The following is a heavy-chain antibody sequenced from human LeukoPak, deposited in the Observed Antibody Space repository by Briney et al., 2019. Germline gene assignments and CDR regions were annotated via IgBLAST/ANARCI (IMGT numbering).Heavy chain of an antibody. CDR1: GYTFTSYG. J-gene: IGHJ5*02. D-gene: IGHD3-22*01. CDR3: ARDEARYSSGYYPNWFDP. CDR2: SSGYNGYT. Sequence: SVTVSCKASGYTFTSYGISWVRPAPAQGLEWMGWSSGYNGYTHYAHTVQGRVTITTDTSTSTAYLELRSLRSDDTAVYYCARDEARYSSGYYPNWFDPWGQGTLVTVSS. V-gene: IGHV1-18*01.